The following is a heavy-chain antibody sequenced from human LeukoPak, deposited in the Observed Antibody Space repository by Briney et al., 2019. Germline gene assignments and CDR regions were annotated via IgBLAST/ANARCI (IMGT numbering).Heavy chain of an antibody. Sequence: GGSLRLSCTVSGFTLSSYEMSWIRQAPGKGLEWVSSIEYSGGSAYYADSVKGRFTISRDNSKNTLYLQMNSLRAEDTAVYYCAKDGGSYSESYYYYYMDVWGKGTTVTISS. CDR2: IEYSGGSA. J-gene: IGHJ6*03. CDR3: AKDGGSYSESYYYYYMDV. CDR1: GFTLSSYE. D-gene: IGHD1-26*01. V-gene: IGHV3-23*01.